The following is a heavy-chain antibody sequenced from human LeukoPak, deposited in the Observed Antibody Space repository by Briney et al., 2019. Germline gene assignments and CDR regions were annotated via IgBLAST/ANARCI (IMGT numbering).Heavy chain of an antibody. D-gene: IGHD6-19*01. J-gene: IGHJ4*02. CDR1: GFTFSSYS. CDR2: ISSSSSYI. Sequence: GGSLRLSCAASGFTFSSYSMNWVRQAPGKGLEWVSSISSSSSYIYYADSVKGRFTISRDNAKNSLYLQMNSLRAEDTAVYYCARDRESGWNPRHFDYWGQGTLVTVSS. V-gene: IGHV3-21*01. CDR3: ARDRESGWNPRHFDY.